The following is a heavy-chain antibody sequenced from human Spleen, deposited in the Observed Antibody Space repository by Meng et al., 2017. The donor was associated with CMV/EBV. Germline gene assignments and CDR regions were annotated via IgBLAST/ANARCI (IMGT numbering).Heavy chain of an antibody. D-gene: IGHD1-14*01. CDR2: MRYDGSKK. J-gene: IGHJ6*02. V-gene: IGHV3-30*02. CDR3: AKPASTGGMDV. Sequence: CVASAFRFSNYGVHWVRQAPGKGLEWVAFMRYDGSKKEYAGSVKGRFTISGDDSENTVYLQMNSLTNEDTAMYSCAKPASTGGMDVWGPGTTVTVSS. CDR1: AFRFSNYG.